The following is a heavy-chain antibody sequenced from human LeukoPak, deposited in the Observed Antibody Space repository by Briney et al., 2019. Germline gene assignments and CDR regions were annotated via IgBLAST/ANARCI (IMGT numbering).Heavy chain of an antibody. V-gene: IGHV4-39*01. Sequence: SETLSLTCTVSGGSISSSSYYWGWISQPPGKGLEWIGSIYYSGSTYYNPSLKSRVTISVDTSKNQFSLKLSSVTAADTAVYYCARTKYSSRPFDYWGQGTLVTVSS. CDR3: ARTKYSSRPFDY. D-gene: IGHD6-13*01. CDR2: IYYSGST. J-gene: IGHJ4*02. CDR1: GGSISSSSYY.